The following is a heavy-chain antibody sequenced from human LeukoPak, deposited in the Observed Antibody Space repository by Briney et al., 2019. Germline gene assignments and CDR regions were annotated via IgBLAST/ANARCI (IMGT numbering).Heavy chain of an antibody. CDR2: LSGSGAST. Sequence: GGSLRLSCAASGFAFSSHAMSWVRRAPGKGLEWVSALSGSGASTFYADSVKGRFSISRDNSKNTLYLQMNSLRGEDTAVYYCAKDRGYTAAGTTWDYWGQGTLVTVPS. CDR1: GFAFSSHA. V-gene: IGHV3-23*01. CDR3: AKDRGYTAAGTTWDY. J-gene: IGHJ4*02. D-gene: IGHD6-13*01.